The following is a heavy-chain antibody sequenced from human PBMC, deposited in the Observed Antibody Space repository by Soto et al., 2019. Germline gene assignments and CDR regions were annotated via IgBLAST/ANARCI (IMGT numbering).Heavy chain of an antibody. J-gene: IGHJ4*02. CDR1: GLTFSSYG. CDR2: ISYDGSNE. CDR3: AKESYYHDSSGYYIFDY. Sequence: PGGSLRLSCAASGLTFSSYGMHWVRQAPGKGLEWVAHISYDGSNEHYVDSVKGRFTISRDNSKNTLYLQMTSLRAEDTAVYYCAKESYYHDSSGYYIFDYWGQGTLVTVSS. D-gene: IGHD3-22*01. V-gene: IGHV3-30*18.